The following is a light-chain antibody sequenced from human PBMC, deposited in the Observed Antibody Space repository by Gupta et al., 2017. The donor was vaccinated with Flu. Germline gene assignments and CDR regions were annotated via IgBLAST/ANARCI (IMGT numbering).Light chain of an antibody. CDR2: GSS. Sequence: QSVLTQPPSVSGAPGQRVTIPCTGTSSNIGAGYDVHWYQQLPGRAPKVLIYGSSNRPSGVPDRFFGSKSGISASLAITGLQAEDEADYYCQSYDTSLSGWVLGGGTKVTAL. V-gene: IGLV1-40*01. J-gene: IGLJ3*02. CDR1: SSNIGAGYD. CDR3: QSYDTSLSGWV.